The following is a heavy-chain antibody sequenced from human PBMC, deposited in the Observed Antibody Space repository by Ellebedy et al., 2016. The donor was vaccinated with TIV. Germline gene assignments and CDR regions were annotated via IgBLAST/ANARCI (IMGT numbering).Heavy chain of an antibody. D-gene: IGHD1-26*01. Sequence: GESLKISXAASGLTFSSYAMAWVRQTPGKGLEWVSLIYSGGDTFYADSVKGRFTISRDNSKNMLFLQMDSLRAEDTAIYYCARDPPSSGSRTWGWGQGTLVTVSS. CDR2: IYSGGDT. CDR1: GLTFSSYA. J-gene: IGHJ4*02. CDR3: ARDPPSSGSRTWG. V-gene: IGHV3-66*01.